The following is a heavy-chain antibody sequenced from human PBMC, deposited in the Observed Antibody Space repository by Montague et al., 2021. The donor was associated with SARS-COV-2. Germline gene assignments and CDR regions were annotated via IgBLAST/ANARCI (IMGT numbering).Heavy chain of an antibody. CDR2: INYGGST. V-gene: IGHV4-34*01. J-gene: IGHJ4*02. D-gene: IGHD1-1*01. Sequence: SETLSLTCAVYGGSFSYYYWTWIRQSPGGGLEWIGEINYGGSTTYNPSLRSRVTISIDTSKNQFSLKLTSVTAADTAVYYCARGAPGYWGQGTLVTVSS. CDR3: ARGAPGY. CDR1: GGSFSYYY.